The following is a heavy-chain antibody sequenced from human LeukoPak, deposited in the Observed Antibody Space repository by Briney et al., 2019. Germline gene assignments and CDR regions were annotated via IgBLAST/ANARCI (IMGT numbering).Heavy chain of an antibody. CDR2: ISAYNGNT. J-gene: IGHJ5*02. Sequence: GASVKVSCKASGYTFTGYGISWVRQAPGQGLEWMGWISAYNGNTNYAQKLQGRVTMTTDTSTSTAYMELRSLRSDDTAVYYCARDEKPVGYCSSTSCQLHNWFDPWGQGTLVTVSS. D-gene: IGHD2-2*01. CDR1: GYTFTGYG. CDR3: ARDEKPVGYCSSTSCQLHNWFDP. V-gene: IGHV1-18*01.